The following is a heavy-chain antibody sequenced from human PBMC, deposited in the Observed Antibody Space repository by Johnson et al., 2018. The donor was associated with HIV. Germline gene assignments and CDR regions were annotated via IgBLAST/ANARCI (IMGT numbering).Heavy chain of an antibody. D-gene: IGHD2-15*01. V-gene: IGHV3-7*04. CDR2: IKQDGSEK. CDR3: ARRKLGYCSGGSCYAAFDI. J-gene: IGHJ3*02. Sequence: EVQVVESGGGLVQPGGSLRLSCAASGFTFSSYWMSWVRQAPGKGLESVANIKQDGSEKYYVDSVKGRFTIASDNAKHSLYLQMNSLRAEDTAVYYCARRKLGYCSGGSCYAAFDIWGQGTMVTVSS. CDR1: GFTFSSYW.